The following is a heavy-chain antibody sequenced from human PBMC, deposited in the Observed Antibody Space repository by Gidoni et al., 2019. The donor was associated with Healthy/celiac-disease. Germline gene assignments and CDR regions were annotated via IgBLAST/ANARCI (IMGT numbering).Heavy chain of an antibody. Sequence: QVQLVESGGGVVQPGRSLRLSCAASGFTFSSYAMHWVRQAPGKGLEWVAVISYDGSNKYYADSVKGRFTISRDNSKNTLYLQMNSLRAEDTAVYYCARGRREQQLGFFDYWGQGTLVTVSS. CDR2: ISYDGSNK. CDR3: ARGRREQQLGFFDY. CDR1: GFTFSSYA. V-gene: IGHV3-30*04. J-gene: IGHJ4*02. D-gene: IGHD6-13*01.